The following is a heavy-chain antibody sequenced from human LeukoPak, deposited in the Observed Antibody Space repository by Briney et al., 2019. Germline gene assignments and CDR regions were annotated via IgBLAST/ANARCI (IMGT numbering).Heavy chain of an antibody. CDR2: VSGSGGRT. D-gene: IGHD4-17*01. CDR1: GFPFSAYD. Sequence: AGGSLRLSCAASGFPFSAYDMQWVRQAPGKGLEWVSVVSGSGGRTYYADSVKGRFTISRDNSKNTLFLQMNSLRVEDTAVYYCAKGAQDFGDSTTDYWGQGTLVTVSS. J-gene: IGHJ4*02. CDR3: AKGAQDFGDSTTDY. V-gene: IGHV3-23*01.